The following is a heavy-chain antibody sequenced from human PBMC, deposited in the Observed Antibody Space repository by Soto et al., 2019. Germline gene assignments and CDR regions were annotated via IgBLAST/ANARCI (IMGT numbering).Heavy chain of an antibody. CDR3: ARDEYCGADCYSAAFDI. CDR1: GGSISSTSYY. Sequence: SETLSLTCTVSGGSISSTSYYWGWIRQPPGKGLEWIGTMYYSGSTYYNPSLKSRVSISVDTSQNQFSLKLSSVTAADTAVYYCARDEYCGADCYSAAFDIWGQGTMVTVSS. D-gene: IGHD2-21*02. J-gene: IGHJ3*02. CDR2: MYYSGST. V-gene: IGHV4-39*07.